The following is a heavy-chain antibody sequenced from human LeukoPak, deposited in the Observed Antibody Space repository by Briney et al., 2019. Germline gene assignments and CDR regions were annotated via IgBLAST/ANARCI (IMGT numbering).Heavy chain of an antibody. Sequence: SVKVSCKPTGGTFNSYAITWVRQAPGQGLEWIGGITPIFGSADYAQKFQGRVTISADKSTATAYMELGSLRFEDTAVYYCARNMVTSGVGGGALDPWGQGTLVTVSS. V-gene: IGHV1-69*06. D-gene: IGHD5-18*01. CDR3: ARNMVTSGVGGGALDP. CDR1: GGTFNSYA. CDR2: ITPIFGSA. J-gene: IGHJ5*02.